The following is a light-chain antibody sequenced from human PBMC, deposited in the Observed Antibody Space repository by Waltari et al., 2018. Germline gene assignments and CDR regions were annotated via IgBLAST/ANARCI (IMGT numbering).Light chain of an antibody. V-gene: IGLV3-19*01. CDR3: NSRDSSGNHPRSYV. Sequence: SSELTQDPAVSVALGQTVRITCQGDSLRSYYASWYQQKPGQAPVLVIYGKNNRPSGIPDRFSGSSSGNTASLTITGAPAEDEADYYCNSRDSSGNHPRSYVFGTGTKVTVL. CDR2: GKN. J-gene: IGLJ1*01. CDR1: SLRSYY.